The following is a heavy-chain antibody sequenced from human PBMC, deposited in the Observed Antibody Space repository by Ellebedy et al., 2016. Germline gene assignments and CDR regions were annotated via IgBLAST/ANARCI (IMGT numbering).Heavy chain of an antibody. D-gene: IGHD6-19*01. CDR1: GYTFTSYA. J-gene: IGHJ6*02. CDR3: ARVYAVAGIYYYYGMDV. CDR2: INAGNGNT. Sequence: ASVKVSXXASGYTFTSYAMHWVRQAPGQRLEWMGWINAGNGNTKYSQKFQGRVTITRDTSASTAYMELSSLRSEDTAVYYCARVYAVAGIYYYYGMDVWGQGTTVTVSS. V-gene: IGHV1-3*01.